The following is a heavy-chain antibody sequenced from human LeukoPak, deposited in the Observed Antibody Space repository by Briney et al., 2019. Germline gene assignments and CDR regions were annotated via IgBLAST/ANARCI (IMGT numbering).Heavy chain of an antibody. CDR2: INHSGST. J-gene: IGHJ6*02. D-gene: IGHD6-19*01. CDR3: ARRSVYGPPYGMDV. CDR1: GGSFSGYY. Sequence: PSETLSLTCAVYGGSFSGYYWSWIRRPPGKGLEWIGEINHSGSTNYNPSLKSRVTISVDTSKNQFSLKLSPVTAADTAVYYCARRSVYGPPYGMDVWGQGTTVTVSS. V-gene: IGHV4-34*01.